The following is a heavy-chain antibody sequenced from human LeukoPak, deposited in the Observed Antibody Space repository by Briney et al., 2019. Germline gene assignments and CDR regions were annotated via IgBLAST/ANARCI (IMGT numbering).Heavy chain of an antibody. CDR1: GYTLTELS. CDR3: ATASPFRGYSGYDRHDY. D-gene: IGHD5-12*01. V-gene: IGHV1-24*01. Sequence: ASVKVSCKVSGYTLTELSMHWVRQAPGKGLEWMGGFDPEDGETIYAQKFQGRVTMTEDTSTDTAYMELSSLRSEDTAVYYCATASPFRGYSGYDRHDYWGQGTLVTVSS. J-gene: IGHJ4*02. CDR2: FDPEDGET.